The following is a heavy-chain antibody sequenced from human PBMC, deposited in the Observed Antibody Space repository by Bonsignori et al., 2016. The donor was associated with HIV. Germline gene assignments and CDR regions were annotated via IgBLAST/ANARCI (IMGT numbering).Heavy chain of an antibody. CDR3: ASNATVTTAAFDY. CDR2: INHSGST. V-gene: IGHV4-34*01. D-gene: IGHD4-17*01. CDR1: GGSFNGYY. J-gene: IGHJ4*02. Sequence: SQTLSLTCAVYGGSFNGYYWSWIRQPPGKGLEWIGEINHSGSTNYNPSLKSRVTISVDTSKNQFSLKLSSVTAADTAVYYCASNATVTTAAFDYWGQGTLVTVSS.